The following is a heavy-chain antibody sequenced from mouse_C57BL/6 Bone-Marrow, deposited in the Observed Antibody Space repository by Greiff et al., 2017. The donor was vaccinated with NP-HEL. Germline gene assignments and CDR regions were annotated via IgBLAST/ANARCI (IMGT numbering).Heavy chain of an antibody. CDR1: GYTFTNYW. J-gene: IGHJ3*01. Sequence: QVQLQQSGAELVRPGTSVKMSCKASGYTFTNYWIGWAKQRPGHGLEWIGDIYPGGGYTNYNEKFKGKATMTADKSSSTAYMQFSSLTSEDSAIYYCARWNYGSSPWFAYWGQGTLVTVSA. V-gene: IGHV1-63*01. CDR2: IYPGGGYT. D-gene: IGHD1-1*01. CDR3: ARWNYGSSPWFAY.